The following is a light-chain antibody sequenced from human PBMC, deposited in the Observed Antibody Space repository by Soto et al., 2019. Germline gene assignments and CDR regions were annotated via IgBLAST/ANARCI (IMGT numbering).Light chain of an antibody. J-gene: IGKJ3*01. V-gene: IGKV3-15*01. Sequence: IGMTQSPATLSVSPGERATLSSRACQSVYNNLAWYQQKLGQAPRLLIYGASTRATGIPARFSGSGSGTEFTLTISSLQSEDFAVYFCQQYNTWPPVTFGPGTKVAI. CDR1: QSVYNN. CDR3: QQYNTWPPVT. CDR2: GAS.